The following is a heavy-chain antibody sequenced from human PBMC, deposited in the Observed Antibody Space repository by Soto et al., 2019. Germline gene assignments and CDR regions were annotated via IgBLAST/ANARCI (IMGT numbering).Heavy chain of an antibody. D-gene: IGHD2-2*01. V-gene: IGHV3-23*01. Sequence: EVQLLESGGGLVQPGGSLRLSCAASGFTFSSYAMSWVRQAPGKGLEWVSAISGSGGSTYYADSVKGRFTISRDNSKNTLDLQMNSLRAEDTAVYYCAKVSRIVLVPEWFDPWGQGTLVTVSS. J-gene: IGHJ5*02. CDR2: ISGSGGST. CDR1: GFTFSSYA. CDR3: AKVSRIVLVPEWFDP.